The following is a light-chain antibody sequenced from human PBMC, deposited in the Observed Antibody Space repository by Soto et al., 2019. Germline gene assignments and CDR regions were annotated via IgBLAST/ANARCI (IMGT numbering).Light chain of an antibody. CDR2: GAS. CDR1: QIVTSN. J-gene: IGKJ4*01. CDR3: QQYNNWPLALT. Sequence: EIVMTQSPATLSVSPGEKPTFSSRAIQIVTSNLAWYQKKPAQAPRLLIYGASTRATGIPARFSGSGSGTEFTITISSLQSEDFAVYYCQQYNNWPLALTFGGGTKVEIK. V-gene: IGKV3-15*01.